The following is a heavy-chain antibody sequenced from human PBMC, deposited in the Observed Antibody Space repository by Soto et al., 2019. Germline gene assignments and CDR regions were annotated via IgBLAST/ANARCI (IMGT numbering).Heavy chain of an antibody. V-gene: IGHV1-69*04. CDR1: GGTFSSYT. D-gene: IGHD6-13*01. CDR3: ARDPSGIAAAGPPYYYYGMDV. Sequence: SVKVSCKASGGTFSSYTISWVRQAPGQGLEWMGRIIPILGIANYAQKFQGRVTITADKSTSTAYMELSSLRSEDTAVYYCARDPSGIAAAGPPYYYYGMDVWGQGTTVTSP. CDR2: IIPILGIA. J-gene: IGHJ6*02.